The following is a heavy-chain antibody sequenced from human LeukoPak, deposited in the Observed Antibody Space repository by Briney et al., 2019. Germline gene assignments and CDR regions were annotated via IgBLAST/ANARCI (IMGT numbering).Heavy chain of an antibody. CDR2: INSDGSST. J-gene: IGHJ4*02. CDR3: ARDPIEMATIAPRTLDY. V-gene: IGHV3-74*01. D-gene: IGHD5-24*01. CDR1: GFTFSSYW. Sequence: PGGSLRLSCAASGFTFSSYWMHWVRQAPGKGLVWVSRINSDGSSTSYADPVKGRFTISRDNAKNTLYLQMNSLRAEDTAVYYCARDPIEMATIAPRTLDYWGQGTLVTVSS.